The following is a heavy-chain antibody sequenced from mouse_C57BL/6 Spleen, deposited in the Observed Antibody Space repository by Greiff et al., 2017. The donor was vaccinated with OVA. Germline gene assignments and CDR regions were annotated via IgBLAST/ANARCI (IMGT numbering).Heavy chain of an antibody. D-gene: IGHD1-1*01. CDR3: ARGYYGSKNYFDY. CDR2: IDPEDGET. Sequence: VHVKQSGAELVKPGASVKLSCTASGYNIKDYYMHWVKQRTEQGLEWIGRIDPEDGETNYAQKFQGKATLTADTSSNTAYLQLSSLTSEDTAVYYCARGYYGSKNYFDYWGQGTTRTVSS. J-gene: IGHJ2*01. CDR1: GYNIKDYY. V-gene: IGHV14-2*01.